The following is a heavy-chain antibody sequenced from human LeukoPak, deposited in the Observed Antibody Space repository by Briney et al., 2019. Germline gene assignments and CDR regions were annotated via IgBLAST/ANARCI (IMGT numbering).Heavy chain of an antibody. D-gene: IGHD3-10*01. J-gene: IGHJ4*02. CDR2: ISGSGGST. Sequence: GGSLRLSCAASGFTFSSYAMSWLRQAPAKGLEWVSAISGSGGSTYYADSVKGRFTISRDNSKNTLYLQMNSLRAEDTAVYYCAKVARYYGSGSQFDYWGQGTLVTVSS. CDR3: AKVARYYGSGSQFDY. CDR1: GFTFSSYA. V-gene: IGHV3-23*01.